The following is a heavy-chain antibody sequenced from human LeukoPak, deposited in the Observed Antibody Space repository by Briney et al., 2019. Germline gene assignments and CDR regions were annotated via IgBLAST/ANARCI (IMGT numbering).Heavy chain of an antibody. J-gene: IGHJ4*02. CDR1: RFNYRRYW. CDR3: ARLVGTTTPGVDY. V-gene: IGHV3-74*01. D-gene: IGHD1-26*01. Sequence: GGSLSLSCAASRFNYRRYWMDWIRQASGQGLVWVSHIKSDGSITNYADSVKGRFTISRDNAKNTLYLQMNSLRAEDTAVYYCARLVGTTTPGVDYWGQGTLVTVSS. CDR2: IKSDGSIT.